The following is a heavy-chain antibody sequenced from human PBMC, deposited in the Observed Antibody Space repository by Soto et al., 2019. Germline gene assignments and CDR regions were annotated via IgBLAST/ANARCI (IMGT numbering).Heavy chain of an antibody. V-gene: IGHV3-23*01. CDR3: AKVVHGDYVNYGMDV. CDR2: ISGSGGST. D-gene: IGHD4-17*01. Sequence: EVQLLESGGGLVQPGGSLRLSCAASGFTFSSYAMSWVRQAPGKGLEWVSAISGSGGSTYYADSVKGRFTISRDNSKNTLDLQMNSLRAEDTAVYYCAKVVHGDYVNYGMDVWGQGTTVTVSS. J-gene: IGHJ6*02. CDR1: GFTFSSYA.